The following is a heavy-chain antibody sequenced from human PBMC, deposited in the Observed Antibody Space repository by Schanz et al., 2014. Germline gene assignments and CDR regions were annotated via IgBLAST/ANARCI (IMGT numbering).Heavy chain of an antibody. V-gene: IGHV3-53*01. J-gene: IGHJ6*02. Sequence: EVQLLESGGALEQPGGSLRLSCAASGFSVTSNSMNWVRQAPGKGLEWVSVIHDRGNTYSADSVKGRFTIARDTSENTVYLQMNSLRAEDTAVYYCARDPPGPPGYGMDVWGQGTTVTVSS. CDR2: IHDRGNT. CDR3: ARDPPGPPGYGMDV. CDR1: GFSVTSNS.